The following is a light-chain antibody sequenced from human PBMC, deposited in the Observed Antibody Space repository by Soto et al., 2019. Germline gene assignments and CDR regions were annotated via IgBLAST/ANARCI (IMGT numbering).Light chain of an antibody. Sequence: QSVLTQTPSASGTPGQRVTISCSGSSSNFGSNFVYWYQHLPGTAPKLLIYRNILRDSGVPDRFSASQSGTSASLDIGGLRYEDEGDYYCASWDDSLSGVVFGGGTKLTVL. J-gene: IGLJ2*01. CDR1: SSNFGSNF. CDR3: ASWDDSLSGVV. CDR2: RNI. V-gene: IGLV1-47*01.